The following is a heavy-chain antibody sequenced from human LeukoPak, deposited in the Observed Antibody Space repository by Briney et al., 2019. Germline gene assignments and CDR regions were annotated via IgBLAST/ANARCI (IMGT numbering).Heavy chain of an antibody. CDR3: ARQAVARPFDL. Sequence: GGSLRLSCAASGFTFSSYTMDWVRQAPGKGLEWVSSISSSSAYIFYSDSVKGRFTISRDNAQSSLYLQMNSLRAGDTAVYYCARQAVARPFDLWGQGTMVAVSS. V-gene: IGHV3-21*06. J-gene: IGHJ3*01. CDR2: ISSSSAYI. CDR1: GFTFSSYT.